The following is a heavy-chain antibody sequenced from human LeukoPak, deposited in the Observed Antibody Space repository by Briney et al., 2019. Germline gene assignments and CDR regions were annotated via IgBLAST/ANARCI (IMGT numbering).Heavy chain of an antibody. CDR3: AKDLFSGAWYWRGFDY. CDR1: GFTFSSYV. V-gene: IGHV3-23*01. CDR2: ISPNGDAT. D-gene: IGHD6-19*01. J-gene: IGHJ4*02. Sequence: GGSLRLSCAASGFTFSSYVMSWVRQAPGKGLEWVSAISPNGDATYYADSAKGRFTISRDNSKNTLYLQVNSLRADDAAVYSCAKDLFSGAWYWRGFDYWGQGTLVTVSS.